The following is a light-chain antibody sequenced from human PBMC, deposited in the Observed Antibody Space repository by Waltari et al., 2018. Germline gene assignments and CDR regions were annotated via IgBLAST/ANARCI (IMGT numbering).Light chain of an antibody. J-gene: IGLJ3*02. Sequence: QSALTQPAAVSGSPGQSVTISCTGASSDIGRYDIVSWYQQHPGNAPKLVISDVSKRPSGVSDLFSGSKSGDTASLTISGLQFEAEADYYCCSYAGNYVWVFGGGTRLTVL. CDR1: SSDIGRYDI. V-gene: IGLV2-23*02. CDR3: CSYAGNYVWV. CDR2: DVS.